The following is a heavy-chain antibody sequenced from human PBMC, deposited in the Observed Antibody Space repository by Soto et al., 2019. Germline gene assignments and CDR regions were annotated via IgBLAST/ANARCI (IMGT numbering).Heavy chain of an antibody. V-gene: IGHV4-31*03. D-gene: IGHD6-13*01. CDR3: ARRSIAAAGWWFGP. J-gene: IGHJ5*02. CDR1: GGSISSGGYY. CDR2: IYYSGST. Sequence: QVQLQESGPGLVKPSQTLSLTCTVSGGSISSGGYYWSWIRQHPGKGLEWIGYIYYSGSTYYNPSLKSRVTISVEPSKNEFSLKLSSVTAADTAVYYCARRSIAAAGWWFGPWGQGTLVTVSS.